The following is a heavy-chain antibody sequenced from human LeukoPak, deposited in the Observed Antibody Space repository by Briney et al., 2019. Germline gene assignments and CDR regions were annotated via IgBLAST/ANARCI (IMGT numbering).Heavy chain of an antibody. CDR1: GFTFSNYW. D-gene: IGHD3-16*01. J-gene: IGHJ4*02. Sequence: PGGSLRLSCAASGFTFSNYWMSWVRQAPGKGLEWVANINQDGSEKYYVDSVKGRFTISRDNAKNSLYLQMNSLRGEDTAVYYCARDRGGSGYFDYWGQGTLVNVSS. CDR3: ARDRGGSGYFDY. V-gene: IGHV3-7*01. CDR2: INQDGSEK.